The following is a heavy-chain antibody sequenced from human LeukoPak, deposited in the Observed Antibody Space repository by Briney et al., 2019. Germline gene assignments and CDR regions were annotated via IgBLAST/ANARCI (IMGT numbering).Heavy chain of an antibody. J-gene: IGHJ4*02. CDR2: IHYSGST. Sequence: SETLSLTCTVSGGSISSSGYYWGWIRQPPGKGLEWIGSIHYSGSTYYNPSLKSRVTISVDTSKNQFSLKLSSVTAADTAVYYCARVGRGALKAIDYWGQGTLVTVSS. V-gene: IGHV4-39*01. D-gene: IGHD3-16*01. CDR1: GGSISSSGYY. CDR3: ARVGRGALKAIDY.